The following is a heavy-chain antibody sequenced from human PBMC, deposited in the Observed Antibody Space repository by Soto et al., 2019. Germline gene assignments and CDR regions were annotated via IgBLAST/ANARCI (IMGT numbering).Heavy chain of an antibody. CDR1: GGTFSSYA. D-gene: IGHD6-19*01. V-gene: IGHV1-69*06. Sequence: SVKVSCKASGGTFSSYAISWVRQAPGQGLEWMGGIIPIFGTANYAQKFQGRVTITADKSTSTAYMELSSLRSEETAVYYCARNLLNKEGGIAVAGFDYWGQGTMVTVYS. CDR2: IIPIFGTA. J-gene: IGHJ4*02. CDR3: ARNLLNKEGGIAVAGFDY.